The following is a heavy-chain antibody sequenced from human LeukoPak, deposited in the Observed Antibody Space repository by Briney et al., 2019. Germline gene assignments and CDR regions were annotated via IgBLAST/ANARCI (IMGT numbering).Heavy chain of an antibody. V-gene: IGHV3-53*01. Sequence: HPGGSLRLSCAASGFTVSSNYMSWVRQAPGKGLEWVSVIYSGGSTYYADSVKGRFTISRDNSKNTLYLQMNSLRAEDTAVYYCAKDWAYSGSSGGDYWGQGTLVTVSS. CDR3: AKDWAYSGSSGGDY. CDR1: GFTVSSNY. J-gene: IGHJ4*02. CDR2: IYSGGST. D-gene: IGHD6-6*01.